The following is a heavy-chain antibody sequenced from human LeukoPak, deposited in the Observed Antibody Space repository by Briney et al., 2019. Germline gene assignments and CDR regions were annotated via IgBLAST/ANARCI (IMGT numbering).Heavy chain of an antibody. CDR2: IYYSGST. CDR1: GGSFSGYY. D-gene: IGHD1-26*01. Sequence: SETLSLTCAVYGGSFSGYYWSWIRQPPGKGLEWIGYIYYSGSTNYNPSLKSRVTISVDTSKNQFSLKLSSVTAADTAVYYCARHQGSGSLYYFDYWGQGTLVTVSS. CDR3: ARHQGSGSLYYFDY. J-gene: IGHJ4*02. V-gene: IGHV4-59*01.